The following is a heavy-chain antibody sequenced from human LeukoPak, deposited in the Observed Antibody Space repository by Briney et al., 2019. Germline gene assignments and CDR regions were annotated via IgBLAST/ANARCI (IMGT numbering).Heavy chain of an antibody. D-gene: IGHD2-2*02. CDR2: ISTSSIYI. Sequence: GGSLRLSCAASGFTFSNYNMNWVRQAPGKGLEWVSSISTSSIYIYYADSVKGRFTISRDNAKNSLYLQMNSLRAEDTALYYCARRDIVVVPASILGAFDIWGQGTMVTVSS. V-gene: IGHV3-21*04. CDR1: GFTFSNYN. CDR3: ARRDIVVVPASILGAFDI. J-gene: IGHJ3*02.